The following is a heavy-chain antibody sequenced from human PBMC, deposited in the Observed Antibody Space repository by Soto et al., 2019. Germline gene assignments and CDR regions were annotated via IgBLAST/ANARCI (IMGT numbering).Heavy chain of an antibody. J-gene: IGHJ4*02. CDR2: IYWDDDK. CDR1: GFSLTTSGVN. Sequence: QITLKESGPTVVKPTQTLTLTCTFSGFSLTTSGVNVGWIRQPPGKTLERLALIYWDDDKRFSPSLQSRRTITKDTSKNLVVLTWINMYPADTATYYCVHRAYWGQGTLVTVSS. V-gene: IGHV2-5*02. CDR3: VHRAY.